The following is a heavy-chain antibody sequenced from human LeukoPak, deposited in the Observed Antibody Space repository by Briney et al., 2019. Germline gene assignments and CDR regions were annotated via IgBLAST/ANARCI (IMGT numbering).Heavy chain of an antibody. CDR3: ANINVALDAY. D-gene: IGHD2-15*01. V-gene: IGHV3-30*18. CDR1: GFTFSNYG. J-gene: IGHJ4*02. Sequence: GGSLRLSCAASGFTFSNYGIHWVRQAPGTGLECVAVISHAGSIQYYADSVKGRFTISRDNSKNTLYLQMNSLRAEDTAVYYCANINVALDAYWGQGTLVTVSS. CDR2: ISHAGSIQ.